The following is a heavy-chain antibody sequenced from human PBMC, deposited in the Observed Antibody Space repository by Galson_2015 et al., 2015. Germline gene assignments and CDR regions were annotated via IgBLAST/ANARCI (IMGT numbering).Heavy chain of an antibody. J-gene: IGHJ3*02. CDR1: GYSFTSYW. CDR3: ARHTVAGSGSLDAFEI. Sequence: QSGAEVTKPGESLRISCTGSGYSFTSYWISWVRQMPGKGLEWMGRIDPSDSYTNYSTSFQGHVTISADKSISTAYLQWSSLKASDTAMYYCARHTVAGSGSLDAFEIWGQGTMVTVSS. V-gene: IGHV5-10-1*01. CDR2: IDPSDSYT. D-gene: IGHD3-10*01.